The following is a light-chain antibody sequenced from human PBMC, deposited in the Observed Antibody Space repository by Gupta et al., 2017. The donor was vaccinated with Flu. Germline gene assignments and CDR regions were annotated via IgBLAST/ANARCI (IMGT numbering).Light chain of an antibody. CDR1: SSNIGSNT. CDR3: GAWDDSISGWV. Sequence: QSVLTQPPSASGTPGQRVTISCSASSSNIGSNTVNWYQQLPGTEPKRRINSTNQRPSGVLARFLCCKSGAYESPDIIGVQSEDEAYDYCGAWDDSISGWVFGGGTKLTVL. J-gene: IGLJ3*02. CDR2: STN. V-gene: IGLV1-44*01.